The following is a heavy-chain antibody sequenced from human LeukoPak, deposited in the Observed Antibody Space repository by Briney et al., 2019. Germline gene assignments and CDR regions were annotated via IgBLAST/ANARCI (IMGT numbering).Heavy chain of an antibody. Sequence: SETLSLTCAVYGGSFSGYYWSWIRQPPGKGLEWIGEINHSGSTNYNPSLKSRVTISVDTSKNQFSLKLSSVTAADTAVYYCARRYYYGSGSYSLKQYYFDYWGQGTLVTVSS. D-gene: IGHD3-10*01. CDR1: GGSFSGYY. CDR2: INHSGST. CDR3: ARRYYYGSGSYSLKQYYFDY. J-gene: IGHJ4*02. V-gene: IGHV4-34*01.